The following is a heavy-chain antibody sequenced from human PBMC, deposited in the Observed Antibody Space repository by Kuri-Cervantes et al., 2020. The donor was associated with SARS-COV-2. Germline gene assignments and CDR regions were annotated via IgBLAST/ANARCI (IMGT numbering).Heavy chain of an antibody. CDR3: SGLKMGLAGAFDI. V-gene: IGHV3-9*01. J-gene: IGHJ3*02. CDR1: GFTFDDYA. Sequence: SLKISCAASGFTFDDYAMHWVRQAPGKGLEWVSGISWNSGSIGYADSVKGRFTISRDNAKNSLYLQMNSLRAEDTAVYYCSGLKMGLAGAFDIWGQGTMVTVSS. D-gene: IGHD6-19*01. CDR2: ISWNSGSI.